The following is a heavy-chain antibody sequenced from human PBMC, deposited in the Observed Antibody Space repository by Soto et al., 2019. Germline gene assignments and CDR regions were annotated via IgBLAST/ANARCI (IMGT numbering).Heavy chain of an antibody. CDR3: ARSITMVRGVNYYYYGTDV. Sequence: GASVKVSCKASGGTFSSYAISWVRQAPGQGLEWMGGIIPIFGTANYAQKFQGRVTITADESTSTAYMELSSLRSEDTAVYYCARSITMVRGVNYYYYGTDVWGQGTTVTVSS. V-gene: IGHV1-69*13. J-gene: IGHJ6*01. CDR1: GGTFSSYA. CDR2: IIPIFGTA. D-gene: IGHD3-10*01.